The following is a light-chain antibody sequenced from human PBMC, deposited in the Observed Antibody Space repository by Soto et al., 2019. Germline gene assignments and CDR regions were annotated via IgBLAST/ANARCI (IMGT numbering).Light chain of an antibody. CDR3: QQYGSSPPRT. J-gene: IGKJ1*01. Sequence: EIVLTQSPVTLSLYPGERDTLSCRASQSVSGYLVWYQQKPGQAPRLLIYGASTRATDVPDRFSGSGSGADFTLSISRLEPEDFAVYYCQQYGSSPPRTFGQGTKVDIK. CDR1: QSVSGY. V-gene: IGKV3-20*01. CDR2: GAS.